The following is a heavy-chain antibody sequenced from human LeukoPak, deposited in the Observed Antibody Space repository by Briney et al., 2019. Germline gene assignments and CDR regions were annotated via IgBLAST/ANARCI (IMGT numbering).Heavy chain of an antibody. CDR3: ARDLSSTSNWELDY. CDR2: INPTSGGP. V-gene: IGHV1-2*06. CDR1: GYTFIDYF. Sequence: ASVKVSCKASGYTFIDYFLHWVRQAPEQGLEWMGRINPTSGGPAYAENFQGRVTMTRDTSVTTAYMELSRVTSDDTAIYYCARDLSSTSNWELDYWGQGTLVTVSS. J-gene: IGHJ4*02. D-gene: IGHD7-27*01.